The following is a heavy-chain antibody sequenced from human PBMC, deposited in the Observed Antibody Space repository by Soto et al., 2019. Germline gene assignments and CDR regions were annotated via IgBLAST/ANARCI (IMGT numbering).Heavy chain of an antibody. J-gene: IGHJ6*02. Sequence: GASVKVSYKASGYTFTSYGISWVRQAPGQGLEWMGWISAYNGNTNYAQKLQGRVTITTDTSTSTAYMELRSLRSDDTAVYYCARDTTGDFWSGERYYYYYGMDVWGQGTTVTVSS. CDR3: ARDTTGDFWSGERYYYYYGMDV. CDR1: GYTFTSYG. CDR2: ISAYNGNT. V-gene: IGHV1-18*01. D-gene: IGHD3-3*01.